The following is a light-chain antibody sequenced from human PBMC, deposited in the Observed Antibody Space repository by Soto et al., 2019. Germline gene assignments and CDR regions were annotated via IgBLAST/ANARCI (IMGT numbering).Light chain of an antibody. CDR2: RNN. CDR1: SSNIGSNY. V-gene: IGLV1-47*01. J-gene: IGLJ2*01. CDR3: AAWDDSLSGVV. Sequence: QSVLTQPPSASGTPGQRVTISCSGSSSNIGSNYVYWYQQLPGTSPKLLIYRNNQRPSGVPDRFSGSKSGTSASLAISVLRSEDDADYYCAAWDDSLSGVVFGGGTKVTVL.